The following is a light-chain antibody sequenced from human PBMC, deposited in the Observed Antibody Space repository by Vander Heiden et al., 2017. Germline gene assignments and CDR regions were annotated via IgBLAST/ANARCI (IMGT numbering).Light chain of an antibody. J-gene: IGKJ1*01. CDR1: QSLLHGNGYNY. Sequence: DILMTQSPLSLPVTPGEPASIPCRSSQSLLHGNGYNYLHWYLQKPGQSPQLLIYLGSLRTSGVPDRFSGSGSGTDFTLKISRVEAEDVGVYYCMQTLQTPWTFGQGTKVEIK. CDR2: LGS. CDR3: MQTLQTPWT. V-gene: IGKV2-28*01.